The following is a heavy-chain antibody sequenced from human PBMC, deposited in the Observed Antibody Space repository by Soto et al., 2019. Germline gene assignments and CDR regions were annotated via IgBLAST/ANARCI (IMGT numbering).Heavy chain of an antibody. CDR3: ASSKSGYSYVDY. CDR2: IYYSGST. CDR1: GGAISSSSSY. D-gene: IGHD5-18*01. Sequence: QLQLQESGPGLVKPSETLSLTCTVSGGAISSSSSYWGWIRQPPGKGLEWIGSIYYSGSTYYNPSLKSRVTISVDTSKNQFSLKLSSVTAADTAVYYCASSKSGYSYVDYWGQGTLVTVSS. J-gene: IGHJ4*02. V-gene: IGHV4-39*01.